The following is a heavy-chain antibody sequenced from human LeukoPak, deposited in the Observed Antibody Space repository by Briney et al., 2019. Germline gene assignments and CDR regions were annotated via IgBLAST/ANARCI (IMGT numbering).Heavy chain of an antibody. CDR2: INHSGST. V-gene: IGHV4-61*08. J-gene: IGHJ5*02. CDR1: GGSISSGDYY. CDR3: ARARVSLGATMEGLNWFDP. D-gene: IGHD1-26*01. Sequence: SETLSLTCTVSGGSISSGDYYWSWIRQPLGKGLEWIGYINHSGSTNYNPSLKSRVTISVDTSKNQFSLKLSSVTAADTAVYYCARARVSLGATMEGLNWFDPWGQGTLVTVSS.